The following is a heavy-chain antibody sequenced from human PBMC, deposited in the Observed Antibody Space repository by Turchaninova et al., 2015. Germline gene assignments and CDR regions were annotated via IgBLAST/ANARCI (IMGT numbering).Heavy chain of an antibody. CDR2: IYYSGST. Sequence: QLQLQESGPGLVKPSETLSLTSTVPGGSISSSSYYGGWIRQPPGKGLEWIGSIYYSGSTYYNPSLKSRVTISVDTSKNQFSLKLSSVTAADTAVYYCARPSNWNYPLDYWGQGTLVTVSS. D-gene: IGHD1-7*01. CDR3: ARPSNWNYPLDY. V-gene: IGHV4-39*01. J-gene: IGHJ4*02. CDR1: GGSISSSSYY.